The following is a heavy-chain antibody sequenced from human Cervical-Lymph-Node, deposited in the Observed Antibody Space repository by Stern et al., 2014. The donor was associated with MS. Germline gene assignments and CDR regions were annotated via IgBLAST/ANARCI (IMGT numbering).Heavy chain of an antibody. Sequence: LQESGPGLGKPSGAPSLPLTVSCAPIRRNVLPRGLVRPPPGEGLGWVGKHYYNGGTHDKPSPKNRVTLSLYASKTQFSLELNFVTAADTAVYYCMRVPKWRQLSPPRGENANFHFWGQGTLVTVSS. CDR3: MRVPKWRQLSPPRGENANFHF. V-gene: IGHV4-39*01. CDR1: CAPIRRNVLP. D-gene: IGHD5-24*01. J-gene: IGHJ4*02. CDR2: HYYNGGT.